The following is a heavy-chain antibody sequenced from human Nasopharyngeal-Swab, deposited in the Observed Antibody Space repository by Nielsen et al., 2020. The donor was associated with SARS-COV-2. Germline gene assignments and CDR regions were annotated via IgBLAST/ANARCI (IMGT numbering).Heavy chain of an antibody. J-gene: IGHJ6*03. V-gene: IGHV3-13*01. D-gene: IGHD2-2*01. Sequence: GESLKISCAASGFTFSSNDMHWVRLPRGKGLEWVSAIGAAGGTYYPDSVKDRFTISRENAKNSLYLQMNSLRAEDTAIYYCVKGMPQSGGMDVWGKGTTVSVSS. CDR2: IGAAGGT. CDR1: GFTFSSND. CDR3: VKGMPQSGGMDV.